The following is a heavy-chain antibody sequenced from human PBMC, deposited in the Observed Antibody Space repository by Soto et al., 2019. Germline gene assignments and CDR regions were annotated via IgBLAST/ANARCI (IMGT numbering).Heavy chain of an antibody. D-gene: IGHD2-15*01. Sequence: EVQLVESGGGLVQPGGSLRLSCAASGFTVSSKYMSWVRQAPGKGLEWVSLIQSGGTTYYADSVKGRFNISRDSSKNMLHLQMDSLRAEDTAVYYCARDDSLCSGGSCYGVPRDVWGNWTTVTVSS. V-gene: IGHV3-66*01. CDR3: ARDDSLCSGGSCYGVPRDV. J-gene: IGHJ6*04. CDR2: IQSGGTT. CDR1: GFTVSSKY.